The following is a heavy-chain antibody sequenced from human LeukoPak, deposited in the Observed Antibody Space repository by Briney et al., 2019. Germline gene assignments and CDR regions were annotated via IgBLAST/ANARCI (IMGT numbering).Heavy chain of an antibody. D-gene: IGHD2-2*01. CDR3: ARTVVPAAISIFYYYYMDV. Sequence: GASVKVSCKASGNTFTDYNMQWVRQAPGQGLEWMGWISAYNGNTNYAQKLQGRVTMTTDTSTSTAYMELRSLRSDDTAVYYCARTVVPAAISIFYYYYMDVWGKGTTVTVSS. CDR2: ISAYNGNT. J-gene: IGHJ6*03. CDR1: GNTFTDYN. V-gene: IGHV1-18*01.